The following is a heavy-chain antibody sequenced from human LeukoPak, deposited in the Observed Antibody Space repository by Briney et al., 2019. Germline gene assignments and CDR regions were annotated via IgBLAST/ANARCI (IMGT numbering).Heavy chain of an antibody. D-gene: IGHD3-22*01. CDR1: GDSISSGSYY. V-gene: IGHV4-61*02. Sequence: SETLSLTCTVSGDSISSGSYYWSWIRQPAGKGLEWIGRIYTSGSTNYNPSLKSRVTISVDTSKNQFSLKLSSVTAADTAVYYCARVVVGYYYYYMDVWGKGTTVTISS. CDR3: ARVVVGYYYYYMDV. CDR2: IYTSGST. J-gene: IGHJ6*03.